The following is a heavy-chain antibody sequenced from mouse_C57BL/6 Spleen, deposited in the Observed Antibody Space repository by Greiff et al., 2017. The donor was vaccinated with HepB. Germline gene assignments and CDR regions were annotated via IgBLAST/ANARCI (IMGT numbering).Heavy chain of an antibody. CDR3: TRAPNWDWYFDV. Sequence: EVQLVESGEGLVKPGGSLKLSCAASGFTFSSYAMSWVRQTPEKRLEWVAYISSGGDYIYYADTVKGRFTISRDNARNTLYLQMSSLKSEDTAMNYCTRAPNWDWYFDVWGTGTTVTVSS. D-gene: IGHD4-1*02. CDR2: ISSGGDYI. V-gene: IGHV5-9-1*02. CDR1: GFTFSSYA. J-gene: IGHJ1*03.